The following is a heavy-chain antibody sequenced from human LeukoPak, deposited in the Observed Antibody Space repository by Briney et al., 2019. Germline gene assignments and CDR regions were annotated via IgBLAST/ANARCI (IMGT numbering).Heavy chain of an antibody. Sequence: SETLSLTCTVSGGSLSSYYWSWIRQPPGKGLEWIGYIYYSGNTNYNPSLKSRVTISVDTSKNQFSLKLSSVTAADTAVYYCAREMGYCSGGSCFESWFDPWGQGTLVTVSS. CDR1: GGSLSSYY. D-gene: IGHD2-15*01. CDR3: AREMGYCSGGSCFESWFDP. CDR2: IYYSGNT. V-gene: IGHV4-59*01. J-gene: IGHJ5*02.